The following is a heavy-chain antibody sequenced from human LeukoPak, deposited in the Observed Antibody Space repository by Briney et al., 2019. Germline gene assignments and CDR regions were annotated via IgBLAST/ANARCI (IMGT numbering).Heavy chain of an antibody. CDR2: ISYDGSNK. D-gene: IGHD5-12*01. V-gene: IGHV3-30*03. CDR3: ARSRRGYSGYDLAPGY. J-gene: IGHJ4*02. CDR1: GFTFSSYG. Sequence: GGSLRLSCAASGFTFSSYGMHWVRQAPGKGLEWVAVISYDGSNKYYAGSVKGRFTISRDNSKNTLYLQMNSLRAEDTAVYYCARSRRGYSGYDLAPGYWGQGTLVTVSS.